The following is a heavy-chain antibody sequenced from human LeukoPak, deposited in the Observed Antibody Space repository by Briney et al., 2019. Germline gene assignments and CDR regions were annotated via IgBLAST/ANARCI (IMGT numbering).Heavy chain of an antibody. D-gene: IGHD1-26*01. CDR1: GGSINTHNW. V-gene: IGHV4-4*02. Sequence: SETLSLTCAVLGGSINTHNWWSWVRQPPGKGLEWIGEIYPSGRTNYNPSLKSRVTISVDKSKDQFSLNLISVTAADTAVYYCARDISGSYSLFDYWGQGTLVTVSS. CDR2: IYPSGRT. CDR3: ARDISGSYSLFDY. J-gene: IGHJ4*02.